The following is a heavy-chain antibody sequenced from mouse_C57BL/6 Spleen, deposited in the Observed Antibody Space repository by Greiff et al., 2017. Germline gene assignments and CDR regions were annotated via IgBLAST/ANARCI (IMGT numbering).Heavy chain of an antibody. V-gene: IGHV5-12*01. CDR2: ISNGGGST. CDR3: ARQGWDDYAMDY. J-gene: IGHJ4*01. CDR1: GFTFSDYY. Sequence: EVKLVESGGGLVQPGGSLKLSCAASGFTFSDYYMYWVRQTPEKRLEWVAYISNGGGSTYYPDTVKGRFTISRDNAKNTLYLQMSRLKSEDTAMYYCARQGWDDYAMDYWGQGTSVTVSS. D-gene: IGHD4-1*01.